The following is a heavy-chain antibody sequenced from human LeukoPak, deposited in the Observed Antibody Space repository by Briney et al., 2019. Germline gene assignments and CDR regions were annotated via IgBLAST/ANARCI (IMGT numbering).Heavy chain of an antibody. CDR3: ARDSSGWYEDAFGI. D-gene: IGHD6-19*01. Sequence: SSETLSLNCTVSGGSISSGDYYWRWLRQPPGKGLEWIGYIYYSGSTYYNPSLKGRVTISVDTSKNQFSLKLSSVTAADTAVYYCARDSSGWYEDAFGIWGQGTMVTFSS. CDR1: GGSISSGDYY. CDR2: IYYSGST. V-gene: IGHV4-30-4*01. J-gene: IGHJ3*02.